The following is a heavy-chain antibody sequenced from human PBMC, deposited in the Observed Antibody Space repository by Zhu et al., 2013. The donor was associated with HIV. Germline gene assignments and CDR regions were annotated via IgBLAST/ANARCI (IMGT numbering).Heavy chain of an antibody. Sequence: QVQLVQSGAEVKKPGASVKVSCKASGYTFTGYYMHWVRQAPGQGLEWMGWINPNSGGTNFAQKFHGRVTMTRDTSISTAYMELSRLRSDDTAVYYCARVGNYYDSSGPFDYWGQGPWSRLL. CDR1: GYTFTGYY. J-gene: IGHJ4*02. V-gene: IGHV1-2*02. CDR2: INPNSGGT. CDR3: ARVGNYYDSSGPFDY. D-gene: IGHD3-22*01.